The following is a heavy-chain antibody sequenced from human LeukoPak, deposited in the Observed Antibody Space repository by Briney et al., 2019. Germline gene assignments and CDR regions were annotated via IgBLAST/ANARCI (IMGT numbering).Heavy chain of an antibody. V-gene: IGHV3-23*01. J-gene: IGHJ4*02. D-gene: IGHD2-21*02. Sequence: GGSLRLSCAASGFTFSSYAMSWVRQAPGKGLVWVSSISSSGRNTYYSDSVKGRFTISRDNSKNTLYLQMSSLRAEDTAVYYCAKRDRPCSGDCSAPYYFDYWGQGTLVTVSS. CDR3: AKRDRPCSGDCSAPYYFDY. CDR2: ISSSGRNT. CDR1: GFTFSSYA.